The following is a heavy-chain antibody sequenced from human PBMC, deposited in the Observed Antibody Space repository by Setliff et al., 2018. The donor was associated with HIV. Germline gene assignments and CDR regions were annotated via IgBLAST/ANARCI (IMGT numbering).Heavy chain of an antibody. CDR3: ARVVWMAAAGTIDYYYYGMDI. CDR2: INHRGIT. CDR1: GVSFSGYY. Sequence: LSLTCAVYGVSFSGYYWSWIRQPPGKGLEWIGEINHRGITNYSPSLKSRVTISVDTSKNQFSLKLRSVTAADTAVCYCARVVWMAAAGTIDYYYYGMDIWGQGTTVTVSS. D-gene: IGHD6-13*01. V-gene: IGHV4-34*01. J-gene: IGHJ6*02.